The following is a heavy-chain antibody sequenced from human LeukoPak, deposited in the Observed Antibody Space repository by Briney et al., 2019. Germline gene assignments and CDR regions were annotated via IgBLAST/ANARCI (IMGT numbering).Heavy chain of an antibody. D-gene: IGHD1-26*01. J-gene: IGHJ4*02. Sequence: ASVKVSCKASGYTFTSYGISWVRQAPGQGLEWMGWMNPNSGNTGYAQKFQGRVTITRNTSISTAYMELSSLRSEDTAVYYCARAHRYSGSYYALGYWGQGTLVTVSS. V-gene: IGHV1-8*03. CDR2: MNPNSGNT. CDR1: GYTFTSYG. CDR3: ARAHRYSGSYYALGY.